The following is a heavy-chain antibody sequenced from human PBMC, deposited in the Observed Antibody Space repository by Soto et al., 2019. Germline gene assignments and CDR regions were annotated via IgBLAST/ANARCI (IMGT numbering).Heavy chain of an antibody. V-gene: IGHV1-3*01. Sequence: QVQLVQSGAEVKRPGASVKVSCKASGYTFTSYAIHWVRQAPGQGLEWMGWINAGNGNTEYSERFQGRVTITRDTXXXXXXXXXXXXXXXXXXXXXXXXXXXXAGWLDPWGQGTLVTVSS. CDR1: GYTFTSYA. J-gene: IGHJ5*02. CDR2: INAGNGNT. CDR3: XXXXXXAGWLDP.